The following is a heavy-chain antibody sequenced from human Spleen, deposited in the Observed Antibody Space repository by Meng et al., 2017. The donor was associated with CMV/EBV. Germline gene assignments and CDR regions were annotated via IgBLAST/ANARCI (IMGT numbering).Heavy chain of an antibody. CDR2: IKTDGSST. CDR1: GFTFSSYK. CDR3: ARSMVDNALDI. V-gene: IGHV3-74*01. D-gene: IGHD5-12*01. Sequence: GESLKISCAASGFTFSSYKMYWVRQAPGKGLVWVSRIKTDGSSTNYADSVKGRFTISRDNAKNTLYLQMNSLRAEDTAVYYCARSMVDNALDIWGQGTMVTVSS. J-gene: IGHJ3*02.